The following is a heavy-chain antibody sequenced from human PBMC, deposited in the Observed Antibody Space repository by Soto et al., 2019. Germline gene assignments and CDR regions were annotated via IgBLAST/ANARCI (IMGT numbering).Heavy chain of an antibody. CDR2: IIPIFGTA. CDR1: GGTFRSYA. V-gene: IGHV1-69*01. D-gene: IGHD2-8*01. J-gene: IGHJ4*02. Sequence: QVQLVQSGAEVKKPGSSVKVSCKASGGTFRSYAISWVRQAPGPGLEWMGGIIPIFGTANYAQKFQGRVTIPADESTSPASMELSSLRSEDTAVYYCALNSRIVYATWVDYWGQGPLVTVSS. CDR3: ALNSRIVYATWVDY.